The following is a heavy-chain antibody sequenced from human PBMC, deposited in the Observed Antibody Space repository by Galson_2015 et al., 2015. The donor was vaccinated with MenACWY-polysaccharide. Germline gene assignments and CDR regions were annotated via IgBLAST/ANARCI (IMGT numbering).Heavy chain of an antibody. V-gene: IGHV3-21*01. CDR2: ISSSSSYI. D-gene: IGHD4-23*01. Sequence: SLRLSCAASGFTFSSYSMNWVRQAPGKGLEWVSSISSSSSYIYYADSVKGRFTISRDNAKNSLYLQMNSLRAEDTAVYYCASISPYGGYYFDYWGQGTLVTVSS. J-gene: IGHJ4*02. CDR3: ASISPYGGYYFDY. CDR1: GFTFSSYS.